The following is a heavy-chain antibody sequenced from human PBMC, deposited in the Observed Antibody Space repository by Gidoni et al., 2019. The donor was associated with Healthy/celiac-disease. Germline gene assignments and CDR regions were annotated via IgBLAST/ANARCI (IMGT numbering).Heavy chain of an antibody. CDR1: GGSISSGSYY. CDR3: ARYGVTPF. CDR2: IYYSGSN. Sequence: QLQLQESGPGLGKPSETLSLTCTVSGGSISSGSYYWGWIRQPPGKGLEWIGSIYYSGSNYYNPTLKCPVTISVDTSKNQFPLKLSSVAAADAAVYYCARYGVTPFWGQGTLVTVSS. J-gene: IGHJ4*02. V-gene: IGHV4-39*07. D-gene: IGHD3-10*01.